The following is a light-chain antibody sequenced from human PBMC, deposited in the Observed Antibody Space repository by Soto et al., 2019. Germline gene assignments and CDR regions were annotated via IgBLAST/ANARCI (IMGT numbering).Light chain of an antibody. CDR2: GAS. J-gene: IGKJ1*01. CDR3: QQYAGSPWT. Sequence: ETVLTQSPGTLSLSPGERATLSCRASQTIRSNYLAWYRQTPGQAPRLLIYGASNRATGIADRFSGSGSGTYFTLIISRLEPEDFALYYCQQYAGSPWTFGQGTKVEIK. V-gene: IGKV3-20*01. CDR1: QTIRSNY.